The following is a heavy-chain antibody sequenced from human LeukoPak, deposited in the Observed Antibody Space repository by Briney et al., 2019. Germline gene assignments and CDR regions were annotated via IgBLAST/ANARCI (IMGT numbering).Heavy chain of an antibody. CDR1: GFTFSSNA. V-gene: IGHV3-53*04. CDR3: ARALYYFDY. CDR2: INSGDSI. J-gene: IGHJ4*02. Sequence: GGSLRLSCSASGFTFSSNAMHWVRQAPGKGLEWVSLINSGDSISYADSVKGRFTISRHNSEYTLYLQMNSLRTEDTAVYYCARALYYFDYWGQGTLVTVFS.